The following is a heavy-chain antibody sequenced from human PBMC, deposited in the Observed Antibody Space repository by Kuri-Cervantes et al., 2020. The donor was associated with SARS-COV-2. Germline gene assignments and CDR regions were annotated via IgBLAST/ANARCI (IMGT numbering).Heavy chain of an antibody. CDR3: ARDRNYGLGRYDS. CDR1: GGSINNGGYY. CDR2: ISHSGNT. J-gene: IGHJ5*01. D-gene: IGHD3-10*01. V-gene: IGHV4-31*03. Sequence: LRLSCTVSGGSINNGGYYWSWIRQHPGQGLEWIGYISHSGNTHYNSSFKSRLRISMDTSENQFSLRLSSVTAADTAVYYCARDRNYGLGRYDSWGQGTLVTVSS.